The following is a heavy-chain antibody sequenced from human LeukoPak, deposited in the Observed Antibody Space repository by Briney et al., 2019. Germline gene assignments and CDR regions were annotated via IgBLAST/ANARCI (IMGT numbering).Heavy chain of an antibody. CDR3: ARRSYYYDGSGYYFDH. J-gene: IGHJ4*02. D-gene: IGHD3-22*01. CDR1: GYSFTDYW. CDR2: IFPGDSDT. Sequence: GESLKISCQGSGYSFTDYWVGWVRQMPGKGLEWMGVIFPGDSDTRCSPSFQGQVTISVDKSINTAYLQWSSLKASDTAMYYCARRSYYYDGSGYYFDHWGQGNLVTVSS. V-gene: IGHV5-51*01.